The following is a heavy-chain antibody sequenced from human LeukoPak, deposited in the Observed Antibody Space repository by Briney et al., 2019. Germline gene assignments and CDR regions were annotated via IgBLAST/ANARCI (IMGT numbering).Heavy chain of an antibody. CDR3: ARDSPRTGP. J-gene: IGHJ5*02. D-gene: IGHD1-1*01. Sequence: GGSLRLSCAASGFNFASNWMHWVRQTPGKGLMWVSRINSGGSGTSYADSVEGRFTISRDNAKNILYLQMNSLRAEDTAVYYCARDSPRTGPWGQGILVTVSS. V-gene: IGHV3-74*01. CDR1: GFNFASNW. CDR2: INSGGSGT.